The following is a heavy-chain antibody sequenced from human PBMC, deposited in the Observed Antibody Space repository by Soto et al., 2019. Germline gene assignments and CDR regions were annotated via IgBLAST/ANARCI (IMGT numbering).Heavy chain of an antibody. D-gene: IGHD3-3*01. CDR3: TTQGGGTTIFGVVIGPDKNDY. Sequence: GGSLRLSCAASGFTFSNAWMNWVRQAPGKGLEWVGRIKSKTDGGTTDYAAPVKGRFTISRDDSKNTLYLQMNSLKTEDTAVYYCTTQGGGTTIFGVVIGPDKNDYWGQGTLVTVSS. CDR2: IKSKTDGGTT. V-gene: IGHV3-15*07. J-gene: IGHJ4*02. CDR1: GFTFSNAW.